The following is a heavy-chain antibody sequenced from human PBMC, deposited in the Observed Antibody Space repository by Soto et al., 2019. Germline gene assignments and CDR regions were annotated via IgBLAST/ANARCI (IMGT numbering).Heavy chain of an antibody. CDR1: GYTFTSYA. Sequence: QVPLVQSGAEVKKPGASVKVSCKASGYTFTSYAMHWVRQAPGQRLEWMGWINAGNGNTKYSQKFQGRVTITRDTSASTAYMELSSLRSEDTAVYYCAGVAYGSGSYNWFDPWGQGTLVTVSS. J-gene: IGHJ5*02. CDR3: AGVAYGSGSYNWFDP. D-gene: IGHD3-10*01. CDR2: INAGNGNT. V-gene: IGHV1-3*01.